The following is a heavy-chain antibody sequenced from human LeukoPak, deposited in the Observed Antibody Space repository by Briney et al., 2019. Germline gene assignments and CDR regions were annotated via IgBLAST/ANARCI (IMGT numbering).Heavy chain of an antibody. J-gene: IGHJ2*01. CDR2: INHSGST. Sequence: PSETLSLTCAVYGGSFSGYYWSWIRQPPGKGLEWIGEINHSGSTNYNPSLKSRATISVDTSKNQFSLKLSSVTAADTAVYYCARGRWFGELWPLYWYFDLWGRGTLVTVSS. D-gene: IGHD3-10*01. V-gene: IGHV4-34*01. CDR3: ARGRWFGELWPLYWYFDL. CDR1: GGSFSGYY.